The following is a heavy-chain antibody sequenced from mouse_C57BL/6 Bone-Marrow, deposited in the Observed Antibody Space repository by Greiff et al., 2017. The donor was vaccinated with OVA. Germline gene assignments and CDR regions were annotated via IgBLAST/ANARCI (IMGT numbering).Heavy chain of an antibody. V-gene: IGHV1-69*01. J-gene: IGHJ3*01. CDR2: IDPSDSYT. CDR3: ARTIYYDYDVAY. Sequence: VQLQQPGAELVMPGASVKLSCKASGYTFTSYWMHWVKQRPGQGLEWIGEIDPSDSYTNYNQKFKGKSTLTVDKSSSTAYMQLSSLTSEDSAVYYCARTIYYDYDVAYWGQGTLVTVSA. CDR1: GYTFTSYW. D-gene: IGHD2-4*01.